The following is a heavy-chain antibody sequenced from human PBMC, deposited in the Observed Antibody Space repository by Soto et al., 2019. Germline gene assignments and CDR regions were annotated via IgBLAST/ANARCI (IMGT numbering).Heavy chain of an antibody. J-gene: IGHJ6*02. CDR3: GRGSEVSSRETWGLDV. CDR2: IIPIFGTA. D-gene: IGHD6-13*01. Sequence: SVKVSCKASGGAFSSYAINWVRQAPGQGLEWMGGIIPIFGTANYAQKFQGRVTITADESTSTAYMELSSLRSEDTAVYYCGRGSEVSSRETWGLDVWGQGTTVTVSS. CDR1: GGAFSSYA. V-gene: IGHV1-69*13.